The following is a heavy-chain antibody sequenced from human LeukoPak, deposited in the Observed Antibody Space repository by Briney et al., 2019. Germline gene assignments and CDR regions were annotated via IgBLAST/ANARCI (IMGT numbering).Heavy chain of an antibody. Sequence: PGGSLRLSCAASGFTFSSYSMNWVRQAPGKGLEWVSSISSSSSYIYYADSVKGRFTISRDNSKNTLYLQMNSLRAEDTAVYYCAKSQRGYSQVGNAFDIWGQGTMVTVSS. CDR1: GFTFSSYS. CDR3: AKSQRGYSQVGNAFDI. J-gene: IGHJ3*02. D-gene: IGHD5-18*01. V-gene: IGHV3-21*04. CDR2: ISSSSSYI.